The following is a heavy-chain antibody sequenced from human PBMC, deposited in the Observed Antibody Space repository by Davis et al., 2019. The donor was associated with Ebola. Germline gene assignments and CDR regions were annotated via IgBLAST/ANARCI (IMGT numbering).Heavy chain of an antibody. CDR2: IVIGSGHT. CDR1: GFTFSSSA. V-gene: IGHV1-58*01. CDR3: ARGRNGGWDFDY. Sequence: AASVKVSCKASGFTFSSSAVQWVRQARGQRLEWIGWIVIGSGHTNYAQKFQERVTITRDMSTNTVYMELNSLRSEDTAVYYCARGRNGGWDFDYWGQGTRVTVSS. J-gene: IGHJ4*02. D-gene: IGHD6-19*01.